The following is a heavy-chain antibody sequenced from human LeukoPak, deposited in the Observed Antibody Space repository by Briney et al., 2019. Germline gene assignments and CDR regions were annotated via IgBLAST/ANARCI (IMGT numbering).Heavy chain of an antibody. D-gene: IGHD2-2*01. J-gene: IGHJ5*02. CDR3: AKGRDKYQLLSKNWFDP. CDR2: ISWNSGSI. CDR1: GFIFDDYA. V-gene: IGHV3-9*01. Sequence: SLRLSCAASGFIFDDYAMHWVRQAPGKGLEWVSGISWNSGSIGYADSVKGRFTISRDNAKNSLYLQMNSLRAEDTALYYCAKGRDKYQLLSKNWFDPWGQGTLVTVSS.